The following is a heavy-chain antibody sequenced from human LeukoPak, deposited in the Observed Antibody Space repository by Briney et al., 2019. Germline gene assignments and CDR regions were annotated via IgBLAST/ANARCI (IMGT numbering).Heavy chain of an antibody. CDR2: ISGSGGST. J-gene: IGHJ4*02. D-gene: IGHD3-10*01. CDR1: GFTFSSYA. Sequence: GGSLRLSCAASGFTFSSYAMSWVRQAPGKGLEWVSAISGSGGSTYYADSVKGRFTISRDNSKNTLYLQMNSLRAEDTAVYYCAKESLDYYGSGSYSDFDYWGQGTLVTVSS. V-gene: IGHV3-23*01. CDR3: AKESLDYYGSGSYSDFDY.